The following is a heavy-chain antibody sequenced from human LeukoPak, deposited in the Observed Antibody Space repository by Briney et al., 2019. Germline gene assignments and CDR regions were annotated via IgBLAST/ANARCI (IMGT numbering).Heavy chain of an antibody. Sequence: ASVKVSCKASGGTFSSYAISWVRQAPGQGLEWMGGIIPIFGTANYAQKLQGRVTMTTDTSTSTAYMELRSLRSDDTAVYYCARADSSGYPRPNDYWGQGTLVTVSS. CDR2: IIPIFGTA. CDR1: GGTFSSYA. V-gene: IGHV1-69*05. D-gene: IGHD3-22*01. J-gene: IGHJ4*02. CDR3: ARADSSGYPRPNDY.